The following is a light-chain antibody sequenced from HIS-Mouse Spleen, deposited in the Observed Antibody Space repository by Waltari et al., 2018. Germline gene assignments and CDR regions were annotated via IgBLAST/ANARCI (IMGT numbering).Light chain of an antibody. Sequence: QSALTQPASVSGSPGQSITISCTGTSSDVGGYNYVSWYQQHPGKAPKPIIYEVSNRPSGVSNRCSGSKSGNTASLTISGLQAEDEADYYCSSYTSSSTLVFGGGTKLTVL. J-gene: IGLJ3*02. V-gene: IGLV2-14*01. CDR2: EVS. CDR1: SSDVGGYNY. CDR3: SSYTSSSTLV.